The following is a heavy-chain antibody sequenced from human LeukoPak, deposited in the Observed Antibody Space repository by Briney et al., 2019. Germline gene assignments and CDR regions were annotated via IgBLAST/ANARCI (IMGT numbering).Heavy chain of an antibody. V-gene: IGHV3-23*01. CDR3: AKQSAGSAAWYSLHYDF. CDR2: VDGGGGGT. CDR1: GFTLSSYA. J-gene: IGHJ4*02. D-gene: IGHD6-13*01. Sequence: GWSLRLSCAASGFTLSSYAMTWVRQTPGRGLEWVSGVDGGGGGTYYADSVKGRFTISRDNSKDTLYLQMNGLRAEDTAVYFCAKQSAGSAAWYSLHYDFWGQGTLVTVSS.